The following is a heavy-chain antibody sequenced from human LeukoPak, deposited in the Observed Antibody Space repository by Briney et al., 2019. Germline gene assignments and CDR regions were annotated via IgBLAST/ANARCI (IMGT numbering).Heavy chain of an antibody. J-gene: IGHJ4*02. CDR1: GFTFTSYA. V-gene: IGHV3-23*01. Sequence: GGSLRLSCAASGFTFTSYAMTWVRQAPGKGLEWVSSISSNGGSPYYADSVKGRFTISRANSKSTVYLQMNSLRAEDTALYYCARDHRLAAAFDYWGQGALVTVSS. CDR2: ISSNGGSP. CDR3: ARDHRLAAAFDY. D-gene: IGHD6-13*01.